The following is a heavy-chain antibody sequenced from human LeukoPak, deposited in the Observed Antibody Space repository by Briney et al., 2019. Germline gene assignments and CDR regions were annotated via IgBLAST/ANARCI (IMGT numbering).Heavy chain of an antibody. D-gene: IGHD6-13*01. V-gene: IGHV1-69*13. CDR1: GGTFSSYA. CDR3: ARGSRGYSSSWTPPAFDY. CDR2: IIPIFGTT. J-gene: IGHJ4*02. Sequence: ASVKVSCKTSGGTFSSYAITWVRQTPGQGLEWMGGIIPIFGTTNYAQKFQGRVTIIADESTSTAYMELSSLRSEDTAVYYCARGSRGYSSSWTPPAFDYWGQGTLVTVSS.